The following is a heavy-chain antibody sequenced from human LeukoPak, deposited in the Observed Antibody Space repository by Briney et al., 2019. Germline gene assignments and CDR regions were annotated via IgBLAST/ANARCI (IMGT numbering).Heavy chain of an antibody. CDR1: GGPFSGYY. CDR3: ARGNFGSTTVIDY. V-gene: IGHV4-34*01. Sequence: PSETLSLTCAVYGGPFSGYYWSWIRQPPGKGLEWIGEINHSGSTNYNPSLKSRVTISVDTSKNQFSLKLSSVTAADTAVYYCARGNFGSTTVIDYWGQGTLVTVSS. CDR2: INHSGST. D-gene: IGHD6-13*01. J-gene: IGHJ4*02.